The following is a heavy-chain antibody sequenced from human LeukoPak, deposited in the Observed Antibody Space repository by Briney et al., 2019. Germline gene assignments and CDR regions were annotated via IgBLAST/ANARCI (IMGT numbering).Heavy chain of an antibody. CDR3: ASGFARYFDL. CDR1: GFTFSSYS. CDR2: ISSSSSYI. V-gene: IGHV3-21*01. D-gene: IGHD3-10*01. Sequence: GSLRLSCAASGFTFSSYSMNWVRQAPGKGLEWVSSISSSSSYIYYADSVKGRFTISRDNAKNSLYLQMNSLRAEDTAVYYCASGFARYFDLWGRGTLVTVSS. J-gene: IGHJ2*01.